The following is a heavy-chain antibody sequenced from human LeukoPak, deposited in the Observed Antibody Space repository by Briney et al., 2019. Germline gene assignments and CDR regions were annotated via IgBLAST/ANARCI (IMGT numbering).Heavy chain of an antibody. Sequence: GGSLRLSCAASGFTFSSYSMNWVRQAPGKGLEWVSSISSSSSYIYYADSVKGRFTISRDNAKNSLYLRMNSLRAEDTAVYYCARDSGSSWWEGFDYWGQGTLVTVSS. J-gene: IGHJ4*02. CDR3: ARDSGSSWWEGFDY. V-gene: IGHV3-21*01. CDR1: GFTFSSYS. D-gene: IGHD6-13*01. CDR2: ISSSSSYI.